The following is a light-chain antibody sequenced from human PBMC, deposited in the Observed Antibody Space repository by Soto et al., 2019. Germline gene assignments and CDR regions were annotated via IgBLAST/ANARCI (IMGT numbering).Light chain of an antibody. CDR2: GAS. Sequence: EIVLTQYQGTLSLSPGERATLSCRASQSVNSRLAWYQHKPGQAPRLLISGASSRATGIPDRFSGSGSATDFTLTISRLEPEDFALYYCQHYGRSPITFGQGTRLEI. CDR1: QSVNSR. J-gene: IGKJ5*01. V-gene: IGKV3-20*01. CDR3: QHYGRSPIT.